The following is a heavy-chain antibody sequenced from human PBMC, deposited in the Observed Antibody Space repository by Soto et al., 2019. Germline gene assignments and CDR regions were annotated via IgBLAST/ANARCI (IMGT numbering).Heavy chain of an antibody. CDR2: IYPGDSDN. V-gene: IGHV5-51*01. CDR3: AGLALGYDYVWGSYRPPFDY. D-gene: IGHD3-16*02. J-gene: IGHJ4*02. Sequence: GESLKISCKGSGYSFTSYWIGWVRQMPGKGLEWMGIIYPGDSDNRYSPSFQGQVTISADKSISTAYLQWSSLKASDTAMYYCAGLALGYDYVWGSYRPPFDYWGQGTLVTVSS. CDR1: GYSFTSYW.